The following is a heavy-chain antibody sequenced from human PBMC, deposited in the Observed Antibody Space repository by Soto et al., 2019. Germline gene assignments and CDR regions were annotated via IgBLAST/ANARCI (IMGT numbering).Heavy chain of an antibody. J-gene: IGHJ6*02. V-gene: IGHV3-66*01. CDR1: GFTVSAYY. Sequence: EVQLVESGGGLVQPGGSLRLSCAASGFTVSAYYMSWVRQAPGKGLEWVSIIYSGGSTYYSDSVKGRFTISRDMSKNTLSLQMPRLRAEDTAVYYCALPLSGPYYFYGMDVWGQGTTVTVSS. CDR3: ALPLSGPYYFYGMDV. CDR2: IYSGGST. D-gene: IGHD3-9*01.